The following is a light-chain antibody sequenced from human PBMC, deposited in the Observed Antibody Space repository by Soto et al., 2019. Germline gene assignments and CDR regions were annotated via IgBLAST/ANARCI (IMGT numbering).Light chain of an antibody. V-gene: IGKV3-15*01. Sequence: EIMMTQCPATLSESPGERATLSSWSSQSISNNLAWYQHKRGRAPRLLCYGASTRTTGVPARFSGSGSGTGFTLTISSLQSEDFAIDYCQQYNKWPFTFGQGTKVDIK. CDR1: QSISNN. J-gene: IGKJ2*01. CDR3: QQYNKWPFT. CDR2: GAS.